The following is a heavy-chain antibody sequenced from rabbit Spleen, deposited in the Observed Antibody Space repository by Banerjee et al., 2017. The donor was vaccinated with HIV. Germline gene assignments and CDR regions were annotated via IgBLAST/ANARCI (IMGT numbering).Heavy chain of an antibody. D-gene: IGHD4-1*01. V-gene: IGHV1S45*01. CDR3: ARDLAGLIGWNFNL. J-gene: IGHJ4*01. CDR2: ITTATGKA. CDR1: GFSFSDRDV. Sequence: QEQLEESGGGLVKPEGSLTLTCKASGFSFSDRDVMCWVRQAPGKGLEWIACITTATGKAVYASWAKGRFTISKTSSTTVTLQMTSLTAADTATYFCARDLAGLIGWNFNLWGPGTLVTVS.